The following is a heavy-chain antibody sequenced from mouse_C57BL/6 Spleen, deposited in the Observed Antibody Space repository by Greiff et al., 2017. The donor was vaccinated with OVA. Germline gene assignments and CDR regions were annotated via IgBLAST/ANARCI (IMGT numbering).Heavy chain of an antibody. V-gene: IGHV1-62-2*01. CDR3: ARLFSYGDAMDY. CDR1: GYTFTEYT. Sequence: VKLMESGAELVKPGASVKLSCKASGYTFTEYTIHWVKQRSGQGLEWIGWFYPGSGSIKYNEKFKDKATLTADKSSSTVYMGLSRLTSEDSAVYFCARLFSYGDAMDYWGQGTSVTVSS. J-gene: IGHJ4*01. D-gene: IGHD1-1*01. CDR2: FYPGSGSI.